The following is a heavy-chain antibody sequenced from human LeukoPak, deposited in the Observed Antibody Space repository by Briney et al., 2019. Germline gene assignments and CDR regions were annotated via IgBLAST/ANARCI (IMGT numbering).Heavy chain of an antibody. V-gene: IGHV3-7*01. J-gene: IGHJ4*02. CDR1: GFTFGSYW. CDR2: IKHDGSDH. D-gene: IGHD3-9*01. CDR3: VRHPGSYNVLTGYSYYFDY. Sequence: GGSLRLSCVGSGFTFGSYWMSWVRQAPGKGLEWVANIKHDGSDHYYADFVAGRFNLSRNNAKNSLYLEMSSLRAEDAAVYFCVRHPGSYNVLTGYSYYFDYWGQGTLVTVSS.